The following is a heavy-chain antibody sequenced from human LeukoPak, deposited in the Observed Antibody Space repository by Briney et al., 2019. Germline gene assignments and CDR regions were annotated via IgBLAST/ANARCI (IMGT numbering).Heavy chain of an antibody. CDR3: AKDFSPFGYFDY. CDR1: GFTFSDYY. Sequence: GGSLRLSCAASGFTFSDYYMSWIRQAPGKGLEWVSAINGVGSSTFYADSVQGRFTISRDNSKNTLYLEMKSLRADDTAVYYCAKDFSPFGYFDYWGQGTQVTVSS. CDR2: INGVGSST. V-gene: IGHV3-23*01. D-gene: IGHD3-16*01. J-gene: IGHJ4*02.